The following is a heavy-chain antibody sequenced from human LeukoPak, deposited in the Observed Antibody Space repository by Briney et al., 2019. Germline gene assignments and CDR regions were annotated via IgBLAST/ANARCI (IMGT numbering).Heavy chain of an antibody. J-gene: IGHJ5*02. Sequence: GGSLRLSCAASGFTFSSYAMSWVRQAPGKGLEWVSAISGSGGSTYYADSVKGRFTISRDNSKNTLYLQMNSLRAEDTAVYYCAKAQDPTYYYGSGSPLDWFDPWGQGTPVTVSS. CDR2: ISGSGGST. CDR1: GFTFSSYA. V-gene: IGHV3-23*01. D-gene: IGHD3-10*01. CDR3: AKAQDPTYYYGSGSPLDWFDP.